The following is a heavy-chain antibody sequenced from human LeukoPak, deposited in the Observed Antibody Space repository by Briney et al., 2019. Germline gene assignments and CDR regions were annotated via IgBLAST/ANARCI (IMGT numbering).Heavy chain of an antibody. D-gene: IGHD6-19*01. CDR1: GGSFSGYY. CDR3: ARVGSVAGPTRADYYYMDV. Sequence: SETLSLTCAVYGGSFSGYYWSWIRQPPGKGLEWIGYIYYSGSTNYNPSLKSRVTISVDTSKNQFSLKLSSVTAADTAVYYCARVGSVAGPTRADYYYMDVWGKGTTVTVSS. V-gene: IGHV4-59*01. CDR2: IYYSGST. J-gene: IGHJ6*03.